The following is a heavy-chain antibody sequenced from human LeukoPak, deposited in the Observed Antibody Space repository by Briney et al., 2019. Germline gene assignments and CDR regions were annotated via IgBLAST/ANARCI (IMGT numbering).Heavy chain of an antibody. J-gene: IGHJ4*02. V-gene: IGHV3-21*01. D-gene: IGHD3-22*01. CDR1: GFTFSSYS. Sequence: PGGSLRLSCAASGFTFSSYSMNWVRQAPGKGLEWVSSISSSSSYIYYADSVKGRFTISRDNSKNTLYLQMNSLRAEDTAVYYCAKDRGRYYDSSGYFIDYWGQGTLVTVSS. CDR2: ISSSSSYI. CDR3: AKDRGRYYDSSGYFIDY.